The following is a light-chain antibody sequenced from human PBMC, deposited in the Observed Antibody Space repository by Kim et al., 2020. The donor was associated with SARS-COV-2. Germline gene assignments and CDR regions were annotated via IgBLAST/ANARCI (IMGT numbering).Light chain of an antibody. CDR3: QQYSNWPLT. Sequence: VSPGERGTLSCRASQSVSDDLAWYQQKPGQAPRLLIYDASTRATGIPARFSGSGSGTEFTLTINSLQSEDFAVYYCQQYSNWPLTFGPGTKVDIK. CDR2: DAS. V-gene: IGKV3-15*01. CDR1: QSVSDD. J-gene: IGKJ3*01.